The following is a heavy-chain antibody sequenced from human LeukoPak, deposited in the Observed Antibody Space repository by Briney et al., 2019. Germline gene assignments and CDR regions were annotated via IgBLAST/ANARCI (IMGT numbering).Heavy chain of an antibody. CDR3: ARESTIPVRIDY. V-gene: IGHV4-39*07. Sequence: SETLSLTCTVSGGSISSSSHFWGWIRQPPGKGLEWIGRIYTSGSTNYNPSLKSRVTISVDTSKNQFSLKLSSVTAADTAVYYCARESTIPVRIDYWGQGTLVTVSS. CDR1: GGSISSSSHF. D-gene: IGHD4-17*01. J-gene: IGHJ4*02. CDR2: IYTSGST.